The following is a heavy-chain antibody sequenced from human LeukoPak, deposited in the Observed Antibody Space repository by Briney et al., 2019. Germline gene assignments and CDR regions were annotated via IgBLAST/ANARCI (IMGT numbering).Heavy chain of an antibody. CDR2: IYYSGST. CDR1: GGSISSGDYY. Sequence: PSETLSLTCTVSGGSISSGDYYWSWIRQPPGKGLEWIGYIYYSGSTYYNPSLKSRVTISVDTSKNQFSLKLSSVTAADTAVYYCARASSGYYYPSDYWGPGTLVTVSS. V-gene: IGHV4-30-4*08. D-gene: IGHD3-22*01. CDR3: ARASSGYYYPSDY. J-gene: IGHJ4*02.